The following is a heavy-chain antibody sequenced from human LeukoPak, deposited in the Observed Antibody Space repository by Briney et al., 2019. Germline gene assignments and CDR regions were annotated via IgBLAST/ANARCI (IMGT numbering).Heavy chain of an antibody. V-gene: IGHV4-31*03. D-gene: IGHD3-10*01. CDR1: GGSISSGGYY. CDR2: IYYSGST. Sequence: SETLSLTCTVSGGSISSGGYYWSWIRQHPGKGLEWIGYIYYSGSTYYNPSLKSRVTISVDTSKNQFSLKLSSVTAADTAVYYCARDYYGSGNAFDIWAKGQWSPSLQ. J-gene: IGHJ3*02. CDR3: ARDYYGSGNAFDI.